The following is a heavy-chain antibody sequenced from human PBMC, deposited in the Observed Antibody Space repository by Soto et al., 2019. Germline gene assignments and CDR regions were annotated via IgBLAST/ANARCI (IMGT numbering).Heavy chain of an antibody. CDR1: GGSISSYY. CDR3: ARAKHPKPNTAMVTRKGVWFDH. D-gene: IGHD5-18*01. CDR2: IYYSGST. V-gene: IGHV4-59*01. J-gene: IGHJ5*02. Sequence: SESLSLTCTVSGGSISSYYWSWIRQPPGKGLEWIGYIYYSGSTNYNPSLKSRVTISVDTSKNQFSLKLSSVTAADTAVYYCARAKHPKPNTAMVTRKGVWFDHWGQGNLVTVSS.